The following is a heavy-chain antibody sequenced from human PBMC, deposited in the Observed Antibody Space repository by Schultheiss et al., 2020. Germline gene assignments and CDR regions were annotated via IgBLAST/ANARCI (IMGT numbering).Heavy chain of an antibody. Sequence: SETLSLTCTVSGGSISSSSYYWGWIRQPPGKGLEWIGSIYYSGSTYYNPSLKSRVTISVDTSKNQFSLKLSSVTAADTAVYYCAKDLYSSSWEFGAVDYWGQGTLVTVSS. D-gene: IGHD6-13*01. CDR2: IYYSGST. J-gene: IGHJ4*02. CDR3: AKDLYSSSWEFGAVDY. V-gene: IGHV4-39*02. CDR1: GGSISSSSYY.